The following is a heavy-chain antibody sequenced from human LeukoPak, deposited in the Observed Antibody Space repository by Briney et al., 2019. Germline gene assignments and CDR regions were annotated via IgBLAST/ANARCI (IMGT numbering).Heavy chain of an antibody. CDR2: ISYDGSNK. D-gene: IGHD4-11*01. Sequence: PGGSLRLSCAASGFTFSSYAMHWVRQAPGKGLEWVAVISYDGSNKYYADSVKGRFTISRDNSKNTLYLQMNSLRAEDTAVYYCARGDYSNYVGYYYGMDVWGQGTTVTVSS. CDR1: GFTFSSYA. J-gene: IGHJ6*02. V-gene: IGHV3-30-3*01. CDR3: ARGDYSNYVGYYYGMDV.